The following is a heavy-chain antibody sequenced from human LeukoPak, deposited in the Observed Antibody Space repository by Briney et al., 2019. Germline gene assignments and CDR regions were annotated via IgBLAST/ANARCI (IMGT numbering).Heavy chain of an antibody. Sequence: GGSLRLSCAASRFTFSNYWMTWVRQAPGKGLEWVAHMNQDGSEKYYVDSVKGRFTISRDNAKNSLYLQMNSLRAEDTAVYYCARDVGYYDSSGYCDYWGQGTLVTVSS. V-gene: IGHV3-7*01. CDR1: RFTFSNYW. J-gene: IGHJ4*02. CDR2: MNQDGSEK. D-gene: IGHD3-22*01. CDR3: ARDVGYYDSSGYCDY.